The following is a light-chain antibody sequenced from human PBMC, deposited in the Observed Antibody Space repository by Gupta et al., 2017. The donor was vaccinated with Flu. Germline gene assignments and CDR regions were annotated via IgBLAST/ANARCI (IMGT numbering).Light chain of an antibody. V-gene: IGLV2-18*02. CDR2: EVS. Sequence: QSALTHPPSVSGSPGQSVTISCTGTDTDVGTYNRVSWYRQPPGTAPKLSNYEVSKRPSGVPDRFYGSKSGNTASLTSSGLQGEDEADYYCSSYTSSYTVVFGTGTKVTVL. CDR3: SSYTSSYTVV. J-gene: IGLJ1*01. CDR1: DTDVGTYNR.